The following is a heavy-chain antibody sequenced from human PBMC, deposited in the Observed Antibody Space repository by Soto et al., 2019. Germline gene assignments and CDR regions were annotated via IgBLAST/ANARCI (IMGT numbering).Heavy chain of an antibody. D-gene: IGHD2-8*01. CDR2: INHSGNI. CDR1: GVHFSGYY. Sequence: SETMSLTCAVYGVHFSGYYLSWIRPSPGKGLEWIGEINHSGNINYNPSLKSRVTISVDTSKNQFSLKLRSVTAADTAIYYCARGNGLILAVQGDAPDKYYLDSWSQGTLVTVSS. V-gene: IGHV4-34*01. J-gene: IGHJ4*02. CDR3: ARGNGLILAVQGDAPDKYYLDS.